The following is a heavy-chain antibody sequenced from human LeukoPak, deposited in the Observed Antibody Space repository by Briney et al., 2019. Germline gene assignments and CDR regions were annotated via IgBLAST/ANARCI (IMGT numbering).Heavy chain of an antibody. D-gene: IGHD2-15*01. CDR2: IIPIFGTA. Sequence: SVKVSCKASGGTFSSYAISWVRQAPGQGLEWMGGIIPIFGTANYAQKFQGRVTITADESTSTAYMELSSLRSEDTAVFYCARPEGIGSGGSIYYYYGMDVWGQGTTVTVSS. V-gene: IGHV1-69*01. CDR3: ARPEGIGSGGSIYYYYGMDV. CDR1: GGTFSSYA. J-gene: IGHJ6*02.